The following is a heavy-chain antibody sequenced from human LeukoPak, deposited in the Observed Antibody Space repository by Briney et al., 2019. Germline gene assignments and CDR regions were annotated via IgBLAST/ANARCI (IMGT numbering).Heavy chain of an antibody. Sequence: GGSLRLSCAASGFTFSSYAMSWVRQAPGKGLEWVSAISGSGGSTYYADSVKGRFTISRDNSKNTLYLQMNSLRAEDTAVYYCAKDAYHYYDSSGVFDYWGQGTLVTVSS. J-gene: IGHJ4*02. V-gene: IGHV3-23*01. CDR2: ISGSGGST. CDR3: AKDAYHYYDSSGVFDY. CDR1: GFTFSSYA. D-gene: IGHD3-22*01.